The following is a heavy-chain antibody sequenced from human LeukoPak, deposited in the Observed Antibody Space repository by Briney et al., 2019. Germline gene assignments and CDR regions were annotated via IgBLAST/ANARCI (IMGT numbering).Heavy chain of an antibody. CDR3: ARESSWMAKGYDL. Sequence: PSETLSLTCTVSGGSISSSSYYWGWIRQPPGKGLEWIGYIYYSGSTNYNPSLKSRVTISVDTSKNQFSLKLSSVTAADTAVYYCARESSWMAKGYDLWGRGTLVTVSS. V-gene: IGHV4-61*01. CDR2: IYYSGST. J-gene: IGHJ2*01. CDR1: GGSISSSSYY. D-gene: IGHD5-24*01.